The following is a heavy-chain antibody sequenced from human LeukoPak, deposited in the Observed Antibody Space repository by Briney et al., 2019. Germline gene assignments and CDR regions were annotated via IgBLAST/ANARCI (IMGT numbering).Heavy chain of an antibody. D-gene: IGHD3-22*01. V-gene: IGHV3-7*01. J-gene: IGHJ4*02. CDR1: GFTFSGYW. CDR2: IKQDGSEK. CDR3: ARDYYDSGGYYYFVFDY. Sequence: GGSLRLSCAASGFTFSGYWMSWVRQAPGKGLEWVANIKQDGSEKYYVDSVKGRFTISRDNANNSLYLQMNSLRAEDTAVYYCARDYYDSGGYYYFVFDYWGQGTLVTVSS.